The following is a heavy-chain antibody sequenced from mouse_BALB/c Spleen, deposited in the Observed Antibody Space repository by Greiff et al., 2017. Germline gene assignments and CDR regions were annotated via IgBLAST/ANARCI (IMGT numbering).Heavy chain of an antibody. CDR1: GFTFSSYA. CDR3: AREGNGYYNY. CDR2: ISSGGSYT. V-gene: IGHV5-9-4*01. D-gene: IGHD2-3*01. Sequence: EVKLVESGGGLVKPGGSLKLSCAASGFTFSSYAMSWVRQSPEKRLEWVAEISSGGSYTYYPDTVTGRFTISRDNAKNTLYLEMSSLRSEDTAMYYCAREGNGYYNYWGQGTTLTVSS. J-gene: IGHJ2*01.